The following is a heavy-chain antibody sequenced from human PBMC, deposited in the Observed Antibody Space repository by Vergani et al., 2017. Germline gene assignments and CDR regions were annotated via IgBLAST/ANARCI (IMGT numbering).Heavy chain of an antibody. J-gene: IGHJ4*02. Sequence: EVQLVESGGGLVKPGGSLRLSCAASGFTFSNAWMSWVRQAPGKGLEWVGRIKSKTDGGTTDYAAPVKGRFTISRDDSKNTLYLQMNSLKTEDTAVYYCTTYTPLNRALFDYWGQGTLVTVSS. V-gene: IGHV3-15*01. D-gene: IGHD2-15*01. CDR3: TTYTPLNRALFDY. CDR2: IKSKTDGGTT. CDR1: GFTFSNAW.